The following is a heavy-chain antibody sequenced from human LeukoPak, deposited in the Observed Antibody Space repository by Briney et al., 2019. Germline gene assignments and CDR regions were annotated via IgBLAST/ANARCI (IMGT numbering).Heavy chain of an antibody. J-gene: IGHJ6*03. CDR1: GGTFSSYA. D-gene: IGHD3-10*01. V-gene: IGHV1-69*04. CDR2: IIPILGIA. CDR3: ARVGGSSPYYYYMAV. Sequence: ASVKVSCKASGGTFSSYAISWVRQAPGQGLEWMGRIIPILGIANYAQKFQGRVTITADKSTSTAYMELSSLRPEDTAVYYCARVGGSSPYYYYMAVWGKGTTVTVSS.